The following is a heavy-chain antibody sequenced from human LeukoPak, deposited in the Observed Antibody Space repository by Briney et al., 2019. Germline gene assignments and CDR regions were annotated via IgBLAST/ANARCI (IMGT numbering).Heavy chain of an antibody. CDR2: ISGKTGNI. CDR3: ARRFLNSHPIYYYMDV. D-gene: IGHD2-21*01. J-gene: IGHJ6*03. V-gene: IGHV1-18*01. Sequence: GASVKVSCKASGYNFLNYGISWVRQAPGQGLEWMGWISGKTGNINYAQKFQARATMTRDTSTSTAYMELGSLRSDDTAVYFCARRFLNSHPIYYYMDVWAKGTTVIVSS. CDR1: GYNFLNYG.